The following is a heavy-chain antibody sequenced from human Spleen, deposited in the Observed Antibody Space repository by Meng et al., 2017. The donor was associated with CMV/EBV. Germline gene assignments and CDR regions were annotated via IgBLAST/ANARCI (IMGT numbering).Heavy chain of an antibody. CDR1: GFTVSSNY. Sequence: GGSLRLSCAASGFTVSSNYMSCVRQAPGKGLEWVSVICSGGSTYYADSVKGRFAISRDNSKNTLYLQMNSLRAEHTAVYYCATGPSMLIAVVPALEGYWGQGTLVTVSS. D-gene: IGHD2-2*01. V-gene: IGHV3-66*02. CDR3: ATGPSMLIAVVPALEGY. J-gene: IGHJ4*02. CDR2: ICSGGST.